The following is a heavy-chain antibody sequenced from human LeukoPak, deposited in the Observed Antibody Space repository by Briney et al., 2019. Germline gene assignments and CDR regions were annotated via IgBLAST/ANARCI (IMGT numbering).Heavy chain of an antibody. CDR1: GYTLTELS. D-gene: IGHD3-22*01. J-gene: IGHJ6*02. Sequence: ASVKVSCKVSGYTLTELSMHWVRQAPGKGLEWMGGFDPEDGETIYAQKFQGRVTMTEDTSTDSAYMELSSLRSEDTAVYYCAREGTPYYYDSSGYYRYYYYGMDVWGQGTTVTVSS. CDR3: AREGTPYYYDSSGYYRYYYYGMDV. CDR2: FDPEDGET. V-gene: IGHV1-24*01.